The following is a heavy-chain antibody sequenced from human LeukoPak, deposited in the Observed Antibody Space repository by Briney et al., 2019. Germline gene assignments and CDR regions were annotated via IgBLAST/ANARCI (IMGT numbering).Heavy chain of an antibody. Sequence: YPGGSLRLSCTASGFTFSSYGMTWVRQAPGKGLEWVSGISGSGATTHYANSVKGRFTTSRDNSKNTLYLQMNSLRAEDTAVYYCARVPGYCSSSICYWYDYWGQGTLVTVSS. J-gene: IGHJ4*02. D-gene: IGHD2-2*01. CDR3: ARVPGYCSSSICYWYDY. CDR1: GFTFSSYG. V-gene: IGHV3-23*01. CDR2: ISGSGATT.